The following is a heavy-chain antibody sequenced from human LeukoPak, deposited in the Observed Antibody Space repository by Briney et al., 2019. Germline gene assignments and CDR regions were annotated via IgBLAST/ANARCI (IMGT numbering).Heavy chain of an antibody. CDR2: INPSGGST. Sequence: ASLKVSCKASGYTFTSNYMHWVRQAPGQGLEWMRIINPSGGSTSYAQKFQGRVTMTRDTSTSTVYMELSSLRSEDSAVYYCARGTTIFGEAASDYWGQGTLVTVSS. D-gene: IGHD3-3*01. J-gene: IGHJ4*02. CDR1: GYTFTSNY. V-gene: IGHV1-46*01. CDR3: ARGTTIFGEAASDY.